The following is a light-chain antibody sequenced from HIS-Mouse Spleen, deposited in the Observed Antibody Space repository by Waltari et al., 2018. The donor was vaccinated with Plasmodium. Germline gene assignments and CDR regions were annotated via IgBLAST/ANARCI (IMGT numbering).Light chain of an antibody. V-gene: IGLV2-11*01. J-gene: IGLJ2*01. CDR1: SSDVGGSNY. CDR2: DVS. Sequence: QSALTQPRSVSGSPGPSVTLSCPGTSSDVGGSNYVSWYQQHPGKAPKLLIYDVSKRPSGVPERFSGSKSGNTASLTISGLQAEDEADYYCCSYAGSYTWVFGGGTKLTVL. CDR3: CSYAGSYTWV.